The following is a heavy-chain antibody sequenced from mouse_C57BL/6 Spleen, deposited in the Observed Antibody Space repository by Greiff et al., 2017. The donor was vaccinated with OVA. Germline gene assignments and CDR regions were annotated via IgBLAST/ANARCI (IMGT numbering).Heavy chain of an antibody. V-gene: IGHV1-55*01. J-gene: IGHJ4*01. CDR3: ARGDKDGDAMDY. CDR1: GYTFTSYW. CDR2: IYPGSGST. Sequence: QVQLQQPGAELVKPGASVKMSCKASGYTFTSYWITWVKQRPGQGLEWIGDIYPGSGSTNYNEKFKSKATLTVDTSSSTAYMQLSSLTAEDSAVYYCARGDKDGDAMDYWGQGTSVTVSS.